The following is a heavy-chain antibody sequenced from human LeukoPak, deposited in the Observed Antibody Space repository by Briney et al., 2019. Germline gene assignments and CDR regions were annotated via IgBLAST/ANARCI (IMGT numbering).Heavy chain of an antibody. J-gene: IGHJ6*03. CDR3: ARAQRINSGSQSYYYYYMDV. V-gene: IGHV4-34*01. D-gene: IGHD3-22*01. CDR2: INHSGST. Sequence: SETLSLTCAVYGGSFSGYYWSWIRQPPGKGLEWIGEINHSGSTNYNPSLKSRVTISVDKSKNQFSLKLSSVTAADTAVYYCARAQRINSGSQSYYYYYMDVWGKGTTVTVSS. CDR1: GGSFSGYY.